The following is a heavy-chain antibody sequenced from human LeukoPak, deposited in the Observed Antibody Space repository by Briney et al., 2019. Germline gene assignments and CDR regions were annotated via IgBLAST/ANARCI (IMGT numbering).Heavy chain of an antibody. CDR3: AKDFYHNTGTPGAFDV. CDR2: IGGGGST. J-gene: IGHJ3*01. V-gene: IGHV3-23*01. CDR1: GFTFSNYA. D-gene: IGHD2-8*02. Sequence: GGSLRLSCAASGFTFSNYAMSWVRQAPGKGLEWVSAIGGGGSTYHADFVKSRFDISRDNSKNTLFLQMSSLRAEDTAVYYCAKDFYHNTGTPGAFDVWGQGTMVTVSS.